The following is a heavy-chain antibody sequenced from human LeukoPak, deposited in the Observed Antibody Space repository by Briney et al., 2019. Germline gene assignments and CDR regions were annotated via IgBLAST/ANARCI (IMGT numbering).Heavy chain of an antibody. Sequence: GGSLRLSCAASGFTFSTYAMHWVRQAPGKGLEWVAFIRYDGSNKYYADSVKGRFTISRDNSKNTLYLQMNSLRAEDTAVYYCARLYYYGFDYWGQGTLVTVSS. CDR1: GFTFSTYA. CDR3: ARLYYYGFDY. V-gene: IGHV3-30*02. CDR2: IRYDGSNK. J-gene: IGHJ4*02. D-gene: IGHD3-10*01.